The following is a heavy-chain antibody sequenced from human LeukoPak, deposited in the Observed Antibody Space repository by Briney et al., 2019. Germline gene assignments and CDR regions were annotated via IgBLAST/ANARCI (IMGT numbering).Heavy chain of an antibody. V-gene: IGHV4-4*07. J-gene: IGHJ6*03. D-gene: IGHD6-13*01. CDR1: GGSISSYY. CDR3: ARAQPFSIAAAKVTYYYYMDV. Sequence: SETLSLTCTVSGGSISSYYWTWIRQPAGKGLVWIGRIYTSGSTNYNPSLKSRVTMSVDTSKNQFSLKLSSVTAADTAVYYCARAQPFSIAAAKVTYYYYMDVWGKGTTVTVSS. CDR2: IYTSGST.